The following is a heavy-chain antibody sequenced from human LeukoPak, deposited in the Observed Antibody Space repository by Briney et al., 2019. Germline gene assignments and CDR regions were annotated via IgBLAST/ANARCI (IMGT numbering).Heavy chain of an antibody. Sequence: GGSLTLSCAASGFTFRRYWMHWVRQSPGKGLVWVSGINSDGSSTSYADSVKGRFTISRDNAKNTVYLQMNNLRAEDTAVYHCATSRPFDYWGQGTLVTVSS. CDR1: GFTFRRYW. D-gene: IGHD6-6*01. CDR3: ATSRPFDY. CDR2: INSDGSST. V-gene: IGHV3-74*01. J-gene: IGHJ4*02.